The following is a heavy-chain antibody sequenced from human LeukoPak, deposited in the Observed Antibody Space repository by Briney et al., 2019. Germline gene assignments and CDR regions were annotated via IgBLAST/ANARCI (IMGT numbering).Heavy chain of an antibody. CDR1: GFTFSSYA. CDR3: AKLARGSYVNTLFDY. J-gene: IGHJ4*02. V-gene: IGHV3-23*01. CDR2: ISGSGGST. D-gene: IGHD1-26*01. Sequence: PGGSLRLSCAASGFTFSSYAMIWVRQAPGKGLEWVSAISGSGGSTYYADSVKGRFTISRDNSKNTLYLQMNSLRAEDTAVYYCAKLARGSYVNTLFDYWGQGTLVTVSS.